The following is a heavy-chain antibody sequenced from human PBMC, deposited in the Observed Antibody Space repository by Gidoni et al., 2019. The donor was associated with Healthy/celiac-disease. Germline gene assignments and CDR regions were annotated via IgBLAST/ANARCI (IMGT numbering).Heavy chain of an antibody. V-gene: IGHV2-5*02. J-gene: IGHJ5*02. CDR1: GFSLSTSGVG. CDR3: AHRSFWSGYYWGPNWFDP. Sequence: QITLKESGPTLVTPTQPLTLTCTVSGFSLSTSGVGAGWIRQPPGKALEWLALIYWDDDKRYSPSLKSRLTITKDTSKNQVVLTMTNMDPVDTATYYCAHRSFWSGYYWGPNWFDPWGQGTLVTVSS. CDR2: IYWDDDK. D-gene: IGHD3-3*01.